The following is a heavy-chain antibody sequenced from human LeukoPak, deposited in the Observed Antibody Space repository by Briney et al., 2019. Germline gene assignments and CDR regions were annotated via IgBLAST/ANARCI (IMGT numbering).Heavy chain of an antibody. V-gene: IGHV4-61*02. CDR1: GGSISSGSYY. CDR2: IYTSGST. J-gene: IGHJ6*03. CDR3: ARDLGRGYSYGYNYYYYMDV. Sequence: SETLSLTCTVSGGSISSGSYYRSWIRQPAGKGLEWIGRIYTSGSTNYSPSLKSRVTISVDTSKNQFSLKLSSVTAADTAVYYCARDLGRGYSYGYNYYYYMDVWGKGTTVTVSS. D-gene: IGHD5-18*01.